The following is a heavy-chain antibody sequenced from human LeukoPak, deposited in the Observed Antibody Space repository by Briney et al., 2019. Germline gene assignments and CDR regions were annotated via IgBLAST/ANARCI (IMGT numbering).Heavy chain of an antibody. Sequence: SETLSLTCADYGGSFSGYYWSWIRQPPGKGLEWIGEINHSGNTNYNPSLRSRVTISVDTSKNQFSLNLSSVTAADTAVYYCARGERPGYCSSTSCSDYYYYAMDVWGQGTTVTVSS. D-gene: IGHD2-2*01. CDR2: INHSGNT. CDR3: ARGERPGYCSSTSCSDYYYYAMDV. J-gene: IGHJ6*02. CDR1: GGSFSGYY. V-gene: IGHV4-34*01.